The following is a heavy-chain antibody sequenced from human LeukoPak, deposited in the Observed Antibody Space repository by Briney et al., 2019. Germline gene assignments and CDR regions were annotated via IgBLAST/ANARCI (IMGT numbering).Heavy chain of an antibody. CDR3: AREVVVAARINWFDS. V-gene: IGHV3-7*01. D-gene: IGHD2-15*01. CDR2: IKEDGSEK. CDR1: GFTFSTYW. Sequence: GGSLRLSCAASGFTFSTYWMCWVRQAPGKGLEWVANIKEDGSEKYYVDSVKGRFTTSRDNAKNALYLEMNSLRAEDTAVYFCAREVVVAARINWFDSWGQGTLVTVSS. J-gene: IGHJ5*01.